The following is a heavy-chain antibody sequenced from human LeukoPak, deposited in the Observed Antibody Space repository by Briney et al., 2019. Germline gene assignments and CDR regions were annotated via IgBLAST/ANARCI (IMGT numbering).Heavy chain of an antibody. V-gene: IGHV3-74*01. Sequence: PGGSLRLSCAASGFTFGGYWMHWVRQAPGKGLVWVSHINSDGSTTTYADSVKGRFTISRDNAKNSLYLQMNSLRAEDTAVYYCARGQMAGADYWGQGTLVTVSS. CDR2: INSDGSTT. CDR1: GFTFGGYW. J-gene: IGHJ4*02. CDR3: ARGQMAGADY. D-gene: IGHD5-24*01.